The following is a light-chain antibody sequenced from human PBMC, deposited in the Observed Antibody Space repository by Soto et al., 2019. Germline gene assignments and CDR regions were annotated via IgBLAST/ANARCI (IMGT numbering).Light chain of an antibody. J-gene: IGKJ4*01. CDR2: DAS. CDR3: QQRIYWPPLT. V-gene: IGKV3-11*01. CDR1: DDIYAY. Sequence: ETVLTKSPATLYLSPGERATLSGGASDDIYAYLAWYQQSPGQAPRLLIYDASNRATGVPATFTGSGSGTDYTLTISGLEPEYFAIYYCQQRIYWPPLTCGGGTRVEI.